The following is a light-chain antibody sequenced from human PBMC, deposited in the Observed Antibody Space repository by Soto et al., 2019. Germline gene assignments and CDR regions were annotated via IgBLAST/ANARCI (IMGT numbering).Light chain of an antibody. CDR2: SNT. Sequence: QSVLTQPPSVSETPGQRVTISCSGSSSNIGSNTVNWYLQLPETAPKLLIYSNTQRPSGVPDRFSGSKSGTSASLAISGLQSEDEADYYCAVWDDSLNGCVFGTGTKLTVL. CDR3: AVWDDSLNGCV. CDR1: SSNIGSNT. V-gene: IGLV1-44*01. J-gene: IGLJ1*01.